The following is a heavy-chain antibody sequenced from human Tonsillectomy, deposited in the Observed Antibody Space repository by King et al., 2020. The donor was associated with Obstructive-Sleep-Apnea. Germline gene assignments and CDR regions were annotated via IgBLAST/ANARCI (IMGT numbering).Heavy chain of an antibody. CDR1: NGSINNYF. CDR3: ARSTAATGVFDS. D-gene: IGHD6-13*01. CDR2: IYYSGGT. J-gene: IGHJ4*02. V-gene: IGHV4-59*08. Sequence: VQLQESGPGLVEPSETLSLTCTVSNGSINNYFWSWIRQPPGKGLEWIGYIYYSGGTKYNPSLKSRVTISVDTSKNQASLELKSVTAADTALYYCARSTAATGVFDSWGQGTLVTVSA.